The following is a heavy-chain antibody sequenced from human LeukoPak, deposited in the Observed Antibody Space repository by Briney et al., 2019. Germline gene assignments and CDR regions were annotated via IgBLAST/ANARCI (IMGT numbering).Heavy chain of an antibody. CDR3: ARGYSSGWYYYYYYMDV. CDR1: GGSISSYY. V-gene: IGHV4-4*07. CDR2: IYTSGST. D-gene: IGHD6-19*01. J-gene: IGHJ6*03. Sequence: SETLSLTCTVSGGSISSYYWSWIRQPAGKGLEWIGRIYTSGSTNYNPSLKSRVTISVDTSKNQFSLKLSSVTAADTAVYYCARGYSSGWYYYYYYMDVWGKGTTVTVSS.